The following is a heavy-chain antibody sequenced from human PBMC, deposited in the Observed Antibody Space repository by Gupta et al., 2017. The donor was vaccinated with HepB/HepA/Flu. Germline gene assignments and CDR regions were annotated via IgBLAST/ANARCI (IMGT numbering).Heavy chain of an antibody. CDR1: GFTFRNYW. Sequence: EVPLVESGGGLVQPGGSLRLSCAASGFTFRNYWMHWVRQAPGEGLVWVSRIKSDGSSTSYADSVKGRFTISRDNAKNTLYLQMNSLRAEDTAVYYCAREGDYNFWSGSGYYFDYWGRGTLVTVSS. V-gene: IGHV3-74*01. CDR2: IKSDGSST. J-gene: IGHJ4*02. D-gene: IGHD3-3*01. CDR3: AREGDYNFWSGSGYYFDY.